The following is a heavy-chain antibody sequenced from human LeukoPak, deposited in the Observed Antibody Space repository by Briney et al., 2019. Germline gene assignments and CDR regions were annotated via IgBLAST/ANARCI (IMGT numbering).Heavy chain of an antibody. CDR1: GFTFSSYG. Sequence: GRSLRLSCAASGFTFSSYGMHWVRQAPGKGLEWVAVIWYDGSNKYYADSVKGRFTISRDNSKNTLYLQMNSLRVEDTAVYYCVRNLAVAGTCFDSWGQGTLVTVSS. CDR2: IWYDGSNK. J-gene: IGHJ4*02. V-gene: IGHV3-33*01. D-gene: IGHD6-19*01. CDR3: VRNLAVAGTCFDS.